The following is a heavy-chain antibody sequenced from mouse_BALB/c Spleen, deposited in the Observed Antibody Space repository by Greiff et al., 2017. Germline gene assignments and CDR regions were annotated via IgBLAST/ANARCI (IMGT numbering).Heavy chain of an antibody. CDR3: ARDGNYGFAY. V-gene: IGHV5-9-4*01. D-gene: IGHD2-1*01. Sequence: DVQLVESGGGLVKPGGSLKLSCAASGFTFSSYAMSWVRQSPEKRLEWVAEISSGGSYTYYPDTVTGRFTISRDNAKNTLYLEMSSLRSEDTAMYYCARDGNYGFAYWGQGTLVTVSA. CDR2: ISSGGSYT. CDR1: GFTFSSYA. J-gene: IGHJ3*01.